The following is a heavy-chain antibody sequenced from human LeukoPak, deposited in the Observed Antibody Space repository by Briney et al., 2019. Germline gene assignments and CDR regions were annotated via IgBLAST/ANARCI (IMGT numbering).Heavy chain of an antibody. D-gene: IGHD5-18*01. Sequence: SVKVSCKASGGTFSSYAISWVRQAPGQGLEWMGGVIPIFGTANYAQKFQGRVTITADESTSTAYMELSSLRSEDTAVYYCARERDSYGLVDDAFDIWGQGTMVTVSS. V-gene: IGHV1-69*13. J-gene: IGHJ3*02. CDR3: ARERDSYGLVDDAFDI. CDR2: VIPIFGTA. CDR1: GGTFSSYA.